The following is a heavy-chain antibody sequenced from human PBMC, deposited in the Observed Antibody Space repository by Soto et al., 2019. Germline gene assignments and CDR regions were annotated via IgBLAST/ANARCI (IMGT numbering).Heavy chain of an antibody. CDR1: GYTFTGYF. CDR3: GRDRANNDRIAYVSFWPFDP. Sequence: QVQLVQSGAEVKKPGASVKVSCKASGYTFTGYFIHWVRQAPGQGLEWMGWINPKSGVPNYAQKFSGRVTWSRDTSISTAYVELSMLRYDDTAIYFCGRDRANNDRIAYVSFWPFDPWGQGTLVTVSS. D-gene: IGHD3-10*02. J-gene: IGHJ5*02. V-gene: IGHV1-2*02. CDR2: INPKSGVP.